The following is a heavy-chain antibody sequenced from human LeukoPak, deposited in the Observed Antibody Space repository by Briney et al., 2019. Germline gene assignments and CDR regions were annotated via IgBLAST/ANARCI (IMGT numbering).Heavy chain of an antibody. V-gene: IGHV4-4*09. CDR2: IHSSGGS. CDR3: ARLGSYHDF. CDR1: GASISNYY. J-gene: IGHJ4*02. Sequence: PSETPSLTCTVSGASISNYYWSWIRQTPEKGLEWMGHIHSSGGSSYYPSLKNRLTLSIDTSRNQLSLKLPSVTAADTAVYFCARLGSYHDFWGQGALVTVSS. D-gene: IGHD1-26*01.